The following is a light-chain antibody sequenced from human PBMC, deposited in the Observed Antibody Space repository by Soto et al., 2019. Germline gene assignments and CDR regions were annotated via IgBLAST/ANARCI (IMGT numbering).Light chain of an antibody. CDR1: SSNIGAGND. J-gene: IGLJ2*01. Sequence: QSVLTQPPSVSGAPGQRVTISCTGSSSNIGAGNDVPWYQQLPGTAPKLLIYGNSNRPSGVPDRFSGSKSGTSASLAITGLQAEDEADYYCQSYASSLSPVVFGGGTKVTVL. CDR3: QSYASSLSPVV. V-gene: IGLV1-40*01. CDR2: GNS.